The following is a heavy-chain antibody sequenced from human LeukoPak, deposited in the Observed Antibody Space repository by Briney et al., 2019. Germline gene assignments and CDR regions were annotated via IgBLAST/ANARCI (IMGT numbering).Heavy chain of an antibody. CDR3: AKGNILTGYPIDY. Sequence: PGGSLRLSCAASGFTFSSYAMGWVRQAPGRGLDWVSVISGSGGNTYYADSVKGRFTISRDSSKNTLYLQMNSLRAEDTAVYYCAKGNILTGYPIDYWGQGTLVTVSS. V-gene: IGHV3-23*01. J-gene: IGHJ4*02. CDR1: GFTFSSYA. CDR2: ISGSGGNT. D-gene: IGHD3-9*01.